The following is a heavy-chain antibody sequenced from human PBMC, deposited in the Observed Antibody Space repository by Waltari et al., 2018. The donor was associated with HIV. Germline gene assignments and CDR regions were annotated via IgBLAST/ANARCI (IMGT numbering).Heavy chain of an antibody. CDR1: GGSFSSYY. CDR3: AGAKRCGTECLDAFDV. Sequence: QVPLQQWGAGLFKPSETLSLPCALSGGSFSSYYCNWLLQFPGKGLERLSQINQTGNTNFNPSLKSRFTIAVDTSKSQFSLRVTSMTAADTAVYYCAGAKRCGTECLDAFDVWGQGTVVSVSS. D-gene: IGHD2-15*01. V-gene: IGHV4-34*02. J-gene: IGHJ3*01. CDR2: INQTGNT.